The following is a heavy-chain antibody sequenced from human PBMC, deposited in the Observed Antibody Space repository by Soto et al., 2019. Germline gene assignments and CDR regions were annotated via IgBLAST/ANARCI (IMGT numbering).Heavy chain of an antibody. CDR1: GFTFSSYS. D-gene: IGHD6-13*01. CDR2: ISSSSSYI. V-gene: IGHV3-21*01. CDR3: ARDLGIAAAGFDY. Sequence: PGGSLRLSCAASGFTFSSYSMNWVRQAPGKRLEWVSSISSSSSYIYYADSVKGRFTISRDNAKNSLYLQMNSLRAEDTAVYYCARDLGIAAAGFDYWGQGTLVTVSS. J-gene: IGHJ4*02.